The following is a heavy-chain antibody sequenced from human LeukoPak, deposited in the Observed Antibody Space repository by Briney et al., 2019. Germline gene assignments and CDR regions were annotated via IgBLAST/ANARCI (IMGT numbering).Heavy chain of an antibody. Sequence: SETLSLTCTVSGGSISSYYWTWIRQPPGKGLEWIGSLYYSGSTNYNPSLKSRLTISLDKSKNQFSLKLNSVTAADTAVYYCARNGAYNLDHWGQGILVTVSS. CDR2: LYYSGST. V-gene: IGHV4-59*12. J-gene: IGHJ4*02. D-gene: IGHD1-14*01. CDR1: GGSISSYY. CDR3: ARNGAYNLDH.